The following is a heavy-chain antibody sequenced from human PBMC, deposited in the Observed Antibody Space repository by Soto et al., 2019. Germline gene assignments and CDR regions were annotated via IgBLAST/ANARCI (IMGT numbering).Heavy chain of an antibody. V-gene: IGHV3-7*05. D-gene: IGHD3-16*01. J-gene: IGHJ4*02. CDR2: IKQDGSEK. Sequence: GGSLRLSCAASGFTFSSYWMSWVRQAPGKGLEWVANIKQDGSEKYFVDSVKGRFTISRDNAKNSLYLQMNSLRAEDTAVYYCARERGRGDIGNWGQGTLVTVSS. CDR1: GFTFSSYW. CDR3: ARERGRGDIGN.